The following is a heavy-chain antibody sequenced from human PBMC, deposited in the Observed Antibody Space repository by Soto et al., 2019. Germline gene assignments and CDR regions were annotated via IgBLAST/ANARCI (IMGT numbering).Heavy chain of an antibody. Sequence: GESLKISCKGSGYSFTSNWIAWVRQMPGKGLEWMGVIYFGDSDTRYSPSFQGQVTISADKSINTAYLQWSSLKASDTAMYDCARQIYDSDTGPNFQYYFDSWGQGTPVTVSS. CDR1: GYSFTSNW. J-gene: IGHJ4*02. CDR3: ARQIYDSDTGPNFQYYFDS. V-gene: IGHV5-51*01. CDR2: IYFGDSDT. D-gene: IGHD3-22*01.